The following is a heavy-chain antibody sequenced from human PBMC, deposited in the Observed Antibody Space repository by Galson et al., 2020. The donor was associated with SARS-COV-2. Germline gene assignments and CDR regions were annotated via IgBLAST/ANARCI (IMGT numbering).Heavy chain of an antibody. V-gene: IGHV3-30*01. CDR3: AREGMGGYDRVWNAFDI. Sequence: GESLKISCAASGFTFSSYAMHWVRQAPGKGLEWVAVISYDGSNKYYADSVKGRFTISRDNSKNTLYLQMNSLRAEDTAVYYCAREGMGGYDRVWNAFDIWGQGTMVTVSS. D-gene: IGHD5-12*01. J-gene: IGHJ3*02. CDR2: ISYDGSNK. CDR1: GFTFSSYA.